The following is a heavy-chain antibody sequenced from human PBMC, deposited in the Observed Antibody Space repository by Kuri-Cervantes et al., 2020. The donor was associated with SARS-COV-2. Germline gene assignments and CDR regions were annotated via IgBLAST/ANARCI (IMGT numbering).Heavy chain of an antibody. D-gene: IGHD2-2*01. J-gene: IGHJ5*02. V-gene: IGHV1-18*01. CDR1: GYTFTSYG. CDR2: ISAYNVNT. CDR3: ERDRTDPNLDIVVVPAVPFDP. Sequence: SVKVSCKASGYTFTSYGISWVRQAPGQGLEWMGWISAYNVNTNYAQKLQGRVTMTTDTSTSPAYMELRSLRSDDTAVYYCERDRTDPNLDIVVVPAVPFDPWGQVTLVTVAP.